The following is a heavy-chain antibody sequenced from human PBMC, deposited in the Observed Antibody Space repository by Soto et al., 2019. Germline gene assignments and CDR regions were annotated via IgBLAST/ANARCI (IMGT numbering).Heavy chain of an antibody. CDR1: GFTFSSYA. J-gene: IGHJ6*03. V-gene: IGHV3-23*01. CDR2: ISGSGGST. D-gene: IGHD6-19*01. Sequence: GSLRLSCAASGFTFSSYAMSWVRQAPGKGLEWVSAISGSGGSTYYADSVKGRFTISRDNSKNTLYLQMNSLRAEDTAVYYCAKGSGSVRYYYYMDVWGKGTTVTVSS. CDR3: AKGSGSVRYYYYMDV.